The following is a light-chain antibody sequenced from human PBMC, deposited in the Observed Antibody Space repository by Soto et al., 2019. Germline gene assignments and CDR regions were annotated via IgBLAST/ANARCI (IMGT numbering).Light chain of an antibody. V-gene: IGKV3-20*01. J-gene: IGKJ2*01. Sequence: IVLTQSPGTLSLSPGERATLSCRATQSVISTYLAWYQQQPDQAPRLLLYGASNRATGIPDRFSGSGSGTDVTLTITRLEPEDFAFYFCQQFGSSPTTFGQGTKLDIK. CDR1: QSVISTY. CDR3: QQFGSSPTT. CDR2: GAS.